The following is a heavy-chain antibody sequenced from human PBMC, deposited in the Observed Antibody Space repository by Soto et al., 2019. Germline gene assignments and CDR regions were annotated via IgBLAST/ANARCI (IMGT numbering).Heavy chain of an antibody. CDR3: ARGNYGGFDY. Sequence: EVQLVESGGGLVEPGGSLRLSCAASGFTFSYYWMHWVRQTPEKGLVWVARIYSDGSATTYADSVKGRFTISRDNSKNTLYLQMNSLRADDAAVYYCARGNYGGFDYWGPGTLVTVSS. CDR1: GFTFSYYW. V-gene: IGHV3-74*03. CDR2: IYSDGSAT. J-gene: IGHJ4*02. D-gene: IGHD4-17*01.